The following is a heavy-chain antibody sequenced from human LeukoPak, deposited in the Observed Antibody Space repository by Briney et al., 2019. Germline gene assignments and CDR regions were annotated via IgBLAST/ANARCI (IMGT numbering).Heavy chain of an antibody. D-gene: IGHD3-22*01. CDR2: IYYSGST. V-gene: IGHV4-39*07. CDR1: GGYISSSSYY. J-gene: IGHJ5*02. CDR3: AREGRGSSGYYWLVWFDP. Sequence: SETLSLTCTVSGGYISSSSYYWGWLRQPPGKGLEWIGSIYYSGSTYYNPSLKSRVTISVDTSKNQFSLKLSSVPAADTAVYYCAREGRGSSGYYWLVWFDPWGQGTLVTVSS.